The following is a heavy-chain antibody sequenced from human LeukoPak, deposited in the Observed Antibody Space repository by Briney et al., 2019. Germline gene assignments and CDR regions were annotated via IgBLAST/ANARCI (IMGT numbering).Heavy chain of an antibody. D-gene: IGHD5-24*01. V-gene: IGHV5-51*01. CDR1: GYSFTSYW. CDR2: IYPGDSDT. CDR3: ARSCRDGYRDFDY. Sequence: SGESLKISCKGSGYSFTSYWIGWVRQMPGKGLEWMGIIYPGDSDTRYSPSFQGQVTISADKSISTAYLQCSSLKASDTAMYYCARSCRDGYRDFDYWGQGTLVTVSS. J-gene: IGHJ4*02.